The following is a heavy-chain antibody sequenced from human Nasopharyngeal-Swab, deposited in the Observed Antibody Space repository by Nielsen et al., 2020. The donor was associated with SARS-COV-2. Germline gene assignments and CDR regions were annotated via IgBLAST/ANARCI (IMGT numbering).Heavy chain of an antibody. Sequence: GGSLRLSCAAYGFAFSAYTMNWVRQAPGKGLEGVSSISGSGSSRYYAASLKGRFTISRDNAQNSLFLQINSLTAEDTAFYFCVRGDRRDYWGLGTLVTVSS. CDR1: GFAFSAYT. CDR2: ISGSGSSR. V-gene: IGHV3-21*01. J-gene: IGHJ4*02. CDR3: VRGDRRDY.